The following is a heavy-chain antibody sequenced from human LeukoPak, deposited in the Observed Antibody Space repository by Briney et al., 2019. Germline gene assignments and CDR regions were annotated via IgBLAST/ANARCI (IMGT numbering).Heavy chain of an antibody. CDR2: ISSSGSTI. CDR3: ARVIAARERAWFGELRLYYYYYMDV. D-gene: IGHD3-10*01. Sequence: GGSLRLSCAASGFTFSSYEMNWVRQAPGKGLEWVSYISSSGSTIYYADSVKGRFTISRDNAKNSLYLQMNSLRAEDTAVYYCARVIAARERAWFGELRLYYYYYMDVWGKGTTVTISS. J-gene: IGHJ6*03. CDR1: GFTFSSYE. V-gene: IGHV3-48*03.